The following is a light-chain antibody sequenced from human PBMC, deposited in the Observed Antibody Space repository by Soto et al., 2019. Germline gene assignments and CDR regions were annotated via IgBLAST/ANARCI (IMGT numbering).Light chain of an antibody. Sequence: DIQMTQSPSTLSASVGDRVTITCRASQSISSWLAWYQQKPGKAPKLLIYDASSLESGVPSRFSGSGSGTEFTLTISCLQPDDFATYYCQQYNSSYTFGQETKLEIK. CDR1: QSISSW. J-gene: IGKJ2*01. V-gene: IGKV1-5*01. CDR3: QQYNSSYT. CDR2: DAS.